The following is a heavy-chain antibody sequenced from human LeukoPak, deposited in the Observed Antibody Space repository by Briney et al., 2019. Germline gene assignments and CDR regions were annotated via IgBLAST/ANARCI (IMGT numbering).Heavy chain of an antibody. D-gene: IGHD3-10*01. CDR1: AYSFTNYW. Sequence: PGAATQISSQGSAYSFTNYWIGRGRRKPGKGLEWIGFIYPGYSDTRYSPSFQGQVPISADKSISTAYLQWSSLKASDTAMYFCATYAGSYSKYFQHWGQGTLVSVSS. CDR3: ATYAGSYSKYFQH. CDR2: IYPGYSDT. V-gene: IGHV5-51*01. J-gene: IGHJ1*01.